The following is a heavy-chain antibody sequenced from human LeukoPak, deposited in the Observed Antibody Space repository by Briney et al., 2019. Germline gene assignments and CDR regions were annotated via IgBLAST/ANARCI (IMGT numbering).Heavy chain of an antibody. D-gene: IGHD4-17*01. Sequence: ASVKVSCKASGYTFTSYGISWVRQAPGQGLEWMGWISAYNGNTNYAQKLQGRVTMTTDTSTSTAYMELRSLRSDDTAVYYCASTDPMTTVTGYFQHWGQGTLVTVSS. CDR1: GYTFTSYG. CDR3: ASTDPMTTVTGYFQH. CDR2: ISAYNGNT. J-gene: IGHJ1*01. V-gene: IGHV1-18*01.